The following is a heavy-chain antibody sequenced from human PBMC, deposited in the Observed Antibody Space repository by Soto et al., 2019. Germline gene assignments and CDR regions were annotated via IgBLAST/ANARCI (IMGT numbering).Heavy chain of an antibody. CDR2: NYYSGST. J-gene: IGHJ4*02. D-gene: IGHD3-10*01. CDR1: GGSISTGGYY. V-gene: IGHV4-31*03. CDR3: ARGLSGTLFDN. Sequence: QVQLQESGPGLVKPSQTLSLTCTVSGGSISTGGYYWTWIRQHPGKGLAWIGYNYYSGSTDYNPSLKSRGTISVDTSKNQFSLKLISVTAADTAVYYCARGLSGTLFDNWGQGTLVTVSS.